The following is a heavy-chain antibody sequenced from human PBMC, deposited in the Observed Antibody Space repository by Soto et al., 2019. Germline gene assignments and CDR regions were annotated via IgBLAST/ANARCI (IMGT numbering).Heavy chain of an antibody. CDR2: ISAYNGNT. Sequence: ASVKVSCRASGYTFTSYGISWVRQAPGQGLEWMGWISAYNGNTNYAQKLQGRVTMTTDTSTSTAYMELRSLRSDDTAVYYCARGGYYGSGVRPATFDIWGQGTMVTVSS. J-gene: IGHJ3*02. CDR3: ARGGYYGSGVRPATFDI. V-gene: IGHV1-18*01. D-gene: IGHD3-10*01. CDR1: GYTFTSYG.